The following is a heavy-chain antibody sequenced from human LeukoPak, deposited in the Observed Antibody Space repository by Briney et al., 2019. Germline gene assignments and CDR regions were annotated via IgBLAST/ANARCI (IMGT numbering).Heavy chain of an antibody. CDR3: ARARGRAAAGTRYFDL. V-gene: IGHV4-34*01. J-gene: IGHJ2*01. CDR1: GGSSSGYY. CDR2: INHSGST. D-gene: IGHD6-13*01. Sequence: SETLSLTCAVYGGSSSGYYWSWIRQPPGKGLEWIGEINHSGSTNYNPSLKSRATISVDTSKNQFSLKLSSVTAADTAVYYCARARGRAAAGTRYFDLWGRGTLVTVSS.